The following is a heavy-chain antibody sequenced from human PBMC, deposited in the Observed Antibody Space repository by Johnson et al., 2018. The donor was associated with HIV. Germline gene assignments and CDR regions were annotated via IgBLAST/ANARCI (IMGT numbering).Heavy chain of an antibody. Sequence: QVQLVESGGGVVQPGRSLRLSCEASGFTFSSYDMHWVRQAPGKGLEWVAVISYDGSNKYFTDSVRGRFTISRDNSKNTLFLQMNSLRAEDTAVYYCVRRFYDSSAFDIWGQGTMVTVSS. CDR1: GFTFSSYD. CDR3: VRRFYDSSAFDI. D-gene: IGHD3-22*01. J-gene: IGHJ3*02. V-gene: IGHV3-30-3*01. CDR2: ISYDGSNK.